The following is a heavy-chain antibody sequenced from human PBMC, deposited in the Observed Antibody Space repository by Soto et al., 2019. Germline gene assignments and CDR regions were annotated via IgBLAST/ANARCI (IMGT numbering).Heavy chain of an antibody. CDR3: ARGDDKSAYYDAFFDQ. CDR2: ISFDGSNE. J-gene: IGHJ4*02. CDR1: GFNLSRHA. D-gene: IGHD3-22*01. V-gene: IGHV3-30-3*01. Sequence: QVQLVESGGGVVQPGRSLRLSCVASGFNLSRHAMHWVRQAPGKGLEWVSSISFDGSNEKYADSVRGRFTISRDNSKNTLYVEMNSLRPEDTAVYYCARGDDKSAYYDAFFDQWGQGVLVTVSS.